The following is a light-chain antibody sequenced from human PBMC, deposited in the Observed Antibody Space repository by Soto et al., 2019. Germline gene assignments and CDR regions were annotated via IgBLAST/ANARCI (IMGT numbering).Light chain of an antibody. CDR1: ESVSSN. CDR3: QQYNSWPPIT. Sequence: EVVMTQSPATLSVSPGERATISCRASESVSSNLAWYQQRPGQAPRLVLYGASTRATGIPARFSGGGSGTEFTLTISSLQSEDFAVYYCQQYNSWPPITFGQGTRLEI. CDR2: GAS. V-gene: IGKV3-15*01. J-gene: IGKJ5*01.